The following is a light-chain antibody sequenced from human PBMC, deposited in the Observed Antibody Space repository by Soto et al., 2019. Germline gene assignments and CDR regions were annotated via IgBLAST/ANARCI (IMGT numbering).Light chain of an antibody. V-gene: IGKV3-15*01. Sequence: DIVMTQSPATLSVSPGERATLSWRASQNISTNVAWYQQKPGQAPRLLLLSASSRLSDIPARFSGSGSGTEFTLTISGLQSEDVAVYYCHHFNTWPPKAFGQGTKVEFK. CDR1: QNISTN. CDR3: HHFNTWPPKA. CDR2: SAS. J-gene: IGKJ1*01.